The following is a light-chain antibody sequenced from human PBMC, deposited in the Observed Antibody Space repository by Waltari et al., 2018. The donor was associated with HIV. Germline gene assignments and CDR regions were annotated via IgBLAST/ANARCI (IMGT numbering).Light chain of an antibody. Sequence: QSALTQPASVSGSPGQSITISCTGTSSDVGGYNYVSWYQQHPGKAPKLMIYDVSNRPSGVSNRFADSKSGNTASLTIFGLQAEDGADYYCSADTSSSTGAVVGGGTKLTVL. J-gene: IGLJ2*01. CDR1: SSDVGGYNY. V-gene: IGLV2-14*01. CDR3: SADTSSSTGAV. CDR2: DVS.